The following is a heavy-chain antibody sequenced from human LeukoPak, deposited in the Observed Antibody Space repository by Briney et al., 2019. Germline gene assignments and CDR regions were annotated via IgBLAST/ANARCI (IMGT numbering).Heavy chain of an antibody. CDR1: GFTFSSYA. V-gene: IGHV3-11*01. J-gene: IGHJ6*02. Sequence: GGSLRLSCAASGFTFSSYAMSWIRQAPGKGLEWVSYISSSGSTIYYADSVKGRFTISRDNAKNSLYLQMNSLRAEDTAVYYCARERRDGYSHYYYYGMDVWGQGTTVTVSS. CDR3: ARERRDGYSHYYYYGMDV. D-gene: IGHD5-24*01. CDR2: ISSSGSTI.